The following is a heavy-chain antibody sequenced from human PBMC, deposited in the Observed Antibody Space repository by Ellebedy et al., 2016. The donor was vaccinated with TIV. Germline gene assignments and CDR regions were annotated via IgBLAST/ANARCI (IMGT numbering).Heavy chain of an antibody. J-gene: IGHJ4*02. CDR1: GGSFSGYY. D-gene: IGHD6-19*01. CDR3: AEGRSGWYYFDY. Sequence: SETLSLTCAVYGGSFSGYYWSWVRQPPGKGLEWIGEVNQSGSTNYHPSLKSRVTISVDTSKNQFSLGLRSVTAADTAVYYCAEGRSGWYYFDYWGQGTLVTVSS. CDR2: VNQSGST. V-gene: IGHV4-34*01.